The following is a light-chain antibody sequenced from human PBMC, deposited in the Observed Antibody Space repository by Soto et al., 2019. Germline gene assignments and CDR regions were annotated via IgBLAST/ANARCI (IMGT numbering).Light chain of an antibody. V-gene: IGKV3-20*01. Sequence: EIVLTQSPGTLSFSPGERATLSCWASQSVSSTSLAWYQQKPGQAPRLLIYGASTRATGIPDRISGSGSGTDFTLTISRLEPEDFAVYYCRQYGSSRWTFGQGTKVDI. CDR1: QSVSSTS. J-gene: IGKJ1*01. CDR2: GAS. CDR3: RQYGSSRWT.